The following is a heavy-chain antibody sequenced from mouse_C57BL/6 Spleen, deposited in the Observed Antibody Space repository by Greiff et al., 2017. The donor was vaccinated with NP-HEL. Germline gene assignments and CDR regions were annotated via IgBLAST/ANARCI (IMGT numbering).Heavy chain of an antibody. CDR3: ARGGDYDGEYYAMDY. D-gene: IGHD2-4*01. Sequence: QVQLQQPGAELVMPGASVKLSCKASGYTFTSYWMHWVKQRPGQGLEWIGEIDPSDSYTNYNEKFKSKATLTVDTSSSTAYMQLSSLTSEDSAVYYCARGGDYDGEYYAMDYWGQGTSVTVSS. CDR2: IDPSDSYT. V-gene: IGHV1-69*01. J-gene: IGHJ4*01. CDR1: GYTFTSYW.